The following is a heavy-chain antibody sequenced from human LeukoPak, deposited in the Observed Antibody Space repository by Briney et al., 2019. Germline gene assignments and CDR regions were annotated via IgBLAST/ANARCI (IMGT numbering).Heavy chain of an antibody. Sequence: SGTLSLTCAVSGGSISSSNWWSWVRQPPGKGLEWIGEIYHSGSTNYNPSLKSRATISVDKSKNQFSLKLSSVTAADTAVYYCARFDWPDAFDIWGQGTMVTVSS. J-gene: IGHJ3*02. CDR2: IYHSGST. CDR3: ARFDWPDAFDI. D-gene: IGHD3-9*01. CDR1: GGSISSSNW. V-gene: IGHV4-4*02.